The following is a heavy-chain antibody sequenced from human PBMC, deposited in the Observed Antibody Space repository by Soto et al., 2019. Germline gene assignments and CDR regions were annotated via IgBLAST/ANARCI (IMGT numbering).Heavy chain of an antibody. CDR1: GFTFSSYA. J-gene: IGHJ6*03. D-gene: IGHD3-10*01. Sequence: EVQLLESGGGLVQPGGSLRLSCAASGFTFSSYAMSWVRQAPGKGLEWVSAISGSGGSTYYADSVKGRFTISRDNSKNTLYLQMNSLRAEDTPVYYCAKAYYYGSGSYYFSEAYYYYYYMDVWGKGTTVTVSS. CDR3: AKAYYYGSGSYYFSEAYYYYYYMDV. V-gene: IGHV3-23*01. CDR2: ISGSGGST.